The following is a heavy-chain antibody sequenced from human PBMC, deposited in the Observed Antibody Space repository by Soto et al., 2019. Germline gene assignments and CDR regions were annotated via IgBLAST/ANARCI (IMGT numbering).Heavy chain of an antibody. D-gene: IGHD3-10*01. CDR3: VRSPLIRGVVRGLDV. V-gene: IGHV1-69*06. Sequence: QVQLVQSGAEVRKPGSSVKVSCGTSGNTFINYAISWVRQAPGQGLEWMGGIIPFSGTTSYTQNFQGGVTFSADIAMTTVYMELSSLKPRDTAVYYCVRSPLIRGVVRGLDVWGQGTMITVSS. CDR1: GNTFINYA. CDR2: IIPFSGTT. J-gene: IGHJ6*02.